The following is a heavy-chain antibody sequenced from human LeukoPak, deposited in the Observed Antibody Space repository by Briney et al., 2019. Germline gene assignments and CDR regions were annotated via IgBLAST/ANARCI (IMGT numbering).Heavy chain of an antibody. V-gene: IGHV3-7*01. Sequence: PGGSLRLSCAASGFTFSSYWMSWVRQAPGKGLEWVANIKQDGSEKYYVDSVKGRFTISRDNAKNSLYLQMNSLRAEDTAVYYCAREGSGSYYRHDAFDIWGQGTMVTVSS. CDR1: GFTFSSYW. J-gene: IGHJ3*02. CDR2: IKQDGSEK. D-gene: IGHD1-26*01. CDR3: AREGSGSYYRHDAFDI.